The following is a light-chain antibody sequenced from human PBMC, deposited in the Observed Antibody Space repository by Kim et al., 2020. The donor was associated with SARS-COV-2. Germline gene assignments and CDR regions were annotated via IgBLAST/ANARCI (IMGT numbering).Light chain of an antibody. CDR3: AAWDDSLNGPV. CDR1: SSNIGSNT. V-gene: IGLV1-44*01. J-gene: IGLJ2*01. CDR2: SNN. Sequence: GQWGTTSCTGSSSNIGSNTVNWYQQLPGTAPKLLIYSNNQRPSGVPDRFSGSKSGTSASLAISGLQFEDEADYYCAAWDDSLNGPVFGGGTQLTVL.